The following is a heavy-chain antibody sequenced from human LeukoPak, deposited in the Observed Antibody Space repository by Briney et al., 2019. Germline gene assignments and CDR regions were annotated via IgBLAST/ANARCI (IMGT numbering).Heavy chain of an antibody. V-gene: IGHV3-21*01. CDR2: ISGGRSYI. D-gene: IGHD4-17*01. CDR1: GFTFGSYS. CDR3: AIATVINWFDP. J-gene: IGHJ5*02. Sequence: GGSLRLSCAASGFTFGSYSMNWIRQAPGKGLVWISSISGGRSYIYYADSVKGRFTISRDNAKNSLYLQMNSLRAEDTAVYYCAIATVINWFDPWGQGTLVTVSS.